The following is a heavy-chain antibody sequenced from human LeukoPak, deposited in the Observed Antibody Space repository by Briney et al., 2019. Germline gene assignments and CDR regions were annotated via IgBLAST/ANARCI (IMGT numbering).Heavy chain of an antibody. J-gene: IGHJ4*02. CDR2: IIPIFGTA. CDR1: GGTFSSYA. D-gene: IGHD3-16*02. CDR3: ARGQYSRLSYYFDY. V-gene: IGHV1-69*13. Sequence: GASVKVSCKASGGTFSSYATSWVRQAPGQGLEWMGGIIPIFGTANYAQKFQGRVTITADESTSTAYMELSSLRSEDTAVYYCARGQYSRLSYYFDYWGQGTLVTVSS.